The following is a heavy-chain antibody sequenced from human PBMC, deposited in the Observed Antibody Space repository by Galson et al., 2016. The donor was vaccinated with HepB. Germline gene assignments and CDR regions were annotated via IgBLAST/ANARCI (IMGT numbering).Heavy chain of an antibody. CDR1: NGSITSSNW. CDR2: IHHTGSS. J-gene: IGHJ4*02. Sequence: ETLSLTCIVSNGSITSSNWWSWVRQPPGKGLEWIGDIHHTGSSTYNPSLKGRLTISVDKSNNQLSLRMTSVTAADTAVYYCARERPDFSDTTGYSGGFDNWGQGTLVTVSS. V-gene: IGHV4/OR15-8*01. CDR3: ARERPDFSDTTGYSGGFDN. D-gene: IGHD3-22*01.